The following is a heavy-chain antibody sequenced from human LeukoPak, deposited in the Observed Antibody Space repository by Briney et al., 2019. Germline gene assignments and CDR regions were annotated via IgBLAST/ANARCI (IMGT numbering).Heavy chain of an antibody. CDR3: ARDLYAKRWLQWSSWFDP. CDR1: GLSFRDAW. V-gene: IGHV3-48*02. J-gene: IGHJ5*02. D-gene: IGHD5-24*01. Sequence: GGSLRLSCAASGLSFRDAWMNWVRQAPGKGLEWVSYISSSSSTVYYADSVKGRFTISRDNAKNSLYLQMNSLRDEDTAVYYCARDLYAKRWLQWSSWFDPWGQGTLVTVSS. CDR2: ISSSSSTV.